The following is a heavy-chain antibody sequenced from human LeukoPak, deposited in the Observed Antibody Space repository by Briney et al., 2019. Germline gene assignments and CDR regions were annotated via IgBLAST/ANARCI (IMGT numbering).Heavy chain of an antibody. CDR1: GFTFSSYA. Sequence: GGSLRLSCAASGFTFSSYAMSWARQAPGKGLEWVSAISRSGGSTYYAHSVKSRFTISRDNSKNTLYLQMNSLRAEDTAVYYCTVLDAFDIWGQGTMVTVSS. J-gene: IGHJ3*02. CDR3: TVLDAFDI. V-gene: IGHV3-23*01. CDR2: ISRSGGST.